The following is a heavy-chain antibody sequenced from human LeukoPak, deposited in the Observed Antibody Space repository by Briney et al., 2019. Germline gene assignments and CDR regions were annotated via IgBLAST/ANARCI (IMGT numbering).Heavy chain of an antibody. D-gene: IGHD5-18*01. Sequence: GGSLRLSCAASGFTFSSYEMNWVRQAPGKGLEWVSYISSSGSTIYYADSVKGRFTISRDNAKNLLYLQMNSLRAEDTAVYYCARIGYSSACPDYWGQGTLVIVSS. CDR2: ISSSGSTI. V-gene: IGHV3-48*03. J-gene: IGHJ4*02. CDR3: ARIGYSSACPDY. CDR1: GFTFSSYE.